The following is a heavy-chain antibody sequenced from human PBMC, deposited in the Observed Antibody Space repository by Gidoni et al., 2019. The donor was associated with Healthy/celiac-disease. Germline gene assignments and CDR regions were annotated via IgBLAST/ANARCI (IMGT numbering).Heavy chain of an antibody. J-gene: IGHJ4*02. D-gene: IGHD6-13*01. CDR1: GFTFRRYA. CDR3: AKDRRRASSSWYNDY. Sequence: EVQPLASGGGLLPPGGSLILSCAASGFTFRRYAMSWVRQAPGTGVEWVSAISGSGGSTYYADSVKGRFTISRDNSKNTLYLQMNSLRAEDTAVYYCAKDRRRASSSWYNDYWGQGTLVTVSS. V-gene: IGHV3-23*01. CDR2: ISGSGGST.